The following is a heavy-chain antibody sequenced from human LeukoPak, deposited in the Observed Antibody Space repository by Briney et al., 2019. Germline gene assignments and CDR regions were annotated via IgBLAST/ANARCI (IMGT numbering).Heavy chain of an antibody. D-gene: IGHD3-22*01. J-gene: IGHJ4*02. V-gene: IGHV3-30*04. CDR3: ARGGYYYDSSGYQRLDY. CDR1: GFTFSSYA. CDR2: ISYDGSNK. Sequence: PGGSLRLSCAASGFTFSSYAMHWVRQAPGKGLEWVAVISYDGSNKYYADSVKGRFTISRDKSKNTLYLQMNSLRAEDTAVYYCARGGYYYDSSGYQRLDYWGQGTLVTVSS.